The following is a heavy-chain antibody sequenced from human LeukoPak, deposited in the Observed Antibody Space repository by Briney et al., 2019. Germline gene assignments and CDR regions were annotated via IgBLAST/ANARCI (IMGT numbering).Heavy chain of an antibody. Sequence: PGGSLRLSCAASGLTFSNAWMSWVRQAPGKGLEWVGFIRSKAYGGTTEYAASVKGRFTISRDDSKSIAYLQMNSLKTEDTAVYYCTRDQEWLAPRGYWGQGTLVTVSS. CDR2: IRSKAYGGTT. CDR3: TRDQEWLAPRGY. J-gene: IGHJ4*02. V-gene: IGHV3-49*04. D-gene: IGHD6-19*01. CDR1: GLTFSNAW.